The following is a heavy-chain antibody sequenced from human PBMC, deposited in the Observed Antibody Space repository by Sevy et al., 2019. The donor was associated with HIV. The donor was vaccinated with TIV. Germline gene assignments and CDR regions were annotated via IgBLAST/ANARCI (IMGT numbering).Heavy chain of an antibody. Sequence: GGSLRLSCAASGFTFSSYRMNWVRQAPGKGLEWVSYISSCSSTIYYADAVKVRFSISRDNAKNSLYMQMNSLIDEDTAVYYCARDKIFGVVRYYWGQGTLVTVSS. D-gene: IGHD3-3*01. CDR2: ISSCSSTI. CDR1: GFTFSSYR. V-gene: IGHV3-48*02. J-gene: IGHJ4*02. CDR3: ARDKIFGVVRYY.